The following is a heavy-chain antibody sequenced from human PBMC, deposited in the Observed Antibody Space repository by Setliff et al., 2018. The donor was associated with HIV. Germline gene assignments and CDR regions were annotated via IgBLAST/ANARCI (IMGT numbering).Heavy chain of an antibody. D-gene: IGHD3-22*01. Sequence: ASVKVSCKASGYTFTSYDINWVRQATGQGLEWMGWMNPNSGNTGYAQKFQGRVTITRNTFISTAYMELSSLRSEDTAVYYCARNPHYFDRSGYYSWFYFDYWGQGTLVTVSS. CDR2: MNPNSGNT. V-gene: IGHV1-8*03. J-gene: IGHJ4*02. CDR3: ARNPHYFDRSGYYSWFYFDY. CDR1: GYTFTSYD.